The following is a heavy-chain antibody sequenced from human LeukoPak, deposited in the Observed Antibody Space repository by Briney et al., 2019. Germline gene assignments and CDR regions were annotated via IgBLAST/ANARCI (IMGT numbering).Heavy chain of an antibody. D-gene: IGHD6-19*01. Sequence: ASVNVSCKASGYTFTSYGISWVRQAPGQGLEWMGWISAYNGNTNYAQKLQGRVTMTTDTSTSTAYMELRSLRSGDTAVYYCARGLSVAGTGDYWGQGTLVTVSS. CDR1: GYTFTSYG. CDR3: ARGLSVAGTGDY. V-gene: IGHV1-18*01. CDR2: ISAYNGNT. J-gene: IGHJ4*02.